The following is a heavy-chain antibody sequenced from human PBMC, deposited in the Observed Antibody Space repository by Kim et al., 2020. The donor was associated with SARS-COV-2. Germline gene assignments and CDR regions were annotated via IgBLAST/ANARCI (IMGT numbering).Heavy chain of an antibody. V-gene: IGHV4-34*01. J-gene: IGHJ4*02. Sequence: SRVNISVDTSKNQFSLKLSAVTAADTAVYYCARADRYDILTGYYPTIDYWGQGTLVTVSS. D-gene: IGHD3-9*01. CDR3: ARADRYDILTGYYPTIDY.